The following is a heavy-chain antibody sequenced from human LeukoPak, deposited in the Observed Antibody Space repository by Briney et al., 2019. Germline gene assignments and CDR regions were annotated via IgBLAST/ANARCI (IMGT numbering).Heavy chain of an antibody. V-gene: IGHV4-59*08. CDR1: GVSISSYS. Sequence: SETLSLTCTASGVSISSYSWSWIRQPPGKGLEWIGYIYYSGSTNYNPSLKSRVTISVDTSKNQFSLKLSSVTAADTALYYCARHDLDWGSFGHWGQGTLVTVSS. CDR2: IYYSGST. CDR3: ARHDLDWGSFGH. D-gene: IGHD3-16*01. J-gene: IGHJ4*02.